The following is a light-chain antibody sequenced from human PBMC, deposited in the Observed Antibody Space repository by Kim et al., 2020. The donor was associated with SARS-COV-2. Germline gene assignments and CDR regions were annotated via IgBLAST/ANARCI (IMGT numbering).Light chain of an antibody. Sequence: ATQMTRSPSSLSASVGDRVTITCRASQYIRNELGWYQQKPGKAPKLLIYAASILQSGVPSRFSGSGSGTDFTLTISGLQPEDCATYYCLQDYSYPRTFGQGTKLEI. CDR1: QYIRNE. CDR3: LQDYSYPRT. J-gene: IGKJ2*01. CDR2: AAS. V-gene: IGKV1-6*01.